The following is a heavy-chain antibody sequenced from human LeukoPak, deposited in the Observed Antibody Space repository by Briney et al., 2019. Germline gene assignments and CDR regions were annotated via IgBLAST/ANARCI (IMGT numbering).Heavy chain of an antibody. CDR2: MSGIGGFV. V-gene: IGHV3-21*01. CDR3: ARDDYSDSPTYYNGMDV. J-gene: IGHJ6*02. D-gene: IGHD4/OR15-4a*01. CDR1: GFTFSAYT. Sequence: PGGSLRLSCAASGFTFSAYTMNCVRQAPGKGLEWVSSMSGIGGFVHYADSVKGRFTISRDNAKSSLYLQMNSLRAEDTAVYFCARDDYSDSPTYYNGMDVWGQGTAVTVSS.